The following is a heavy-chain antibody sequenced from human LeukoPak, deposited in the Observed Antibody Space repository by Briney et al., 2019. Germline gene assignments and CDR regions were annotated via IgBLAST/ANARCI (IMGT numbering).Heavy chain of an antibody. V-gene: IGHV4-4*07. CDR2: VYSSGVG. Sequence: SETLSLTCTVSGGSITGYYWNWIRQPAGQGLEWLGRVYSSGVGNYNPSLTSRVTMTVDTSKNQFSLKLTSLTAADTAVYYCAREEFLHEIDSSGYFVYWGQGTLVTVSS. CDR3: AREEFLHEIDSSGYFVY. CDR1: GGSITGYY. J-gene: IGHJ4*02. D-gene: IGHD3-22*01.